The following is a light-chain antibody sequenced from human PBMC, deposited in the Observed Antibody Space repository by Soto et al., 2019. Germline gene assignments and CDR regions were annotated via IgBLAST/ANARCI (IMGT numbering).Light chain of an antibody. Sequence: IQMTQSPSSLSACVGDRVTITSRASQGISNYLAWYQQKPGKVPKLLIYAASTLQSGVPSRFSGSGSGTDFTLTISSLQPEDVATYYCQKYNSVPFTFGPGTKVDIK. CDR3: QKYNSVPFT. J-gene: IGKJ3*01. CDR1: QGISNY. CDR2: AAS. V-gene: IGKV1-27*01.